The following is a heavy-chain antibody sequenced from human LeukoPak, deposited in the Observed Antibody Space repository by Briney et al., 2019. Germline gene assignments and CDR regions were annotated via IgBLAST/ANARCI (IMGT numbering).Heavy chain of an antibody. CDR3: ARGVIVVVPAANAYYFDC. CDR1: GGSISSYY. Sequence: NPSETLSLTCTVSGGSISSYYWSWLRQPPGKGLEWLGYIYYSGSTNYNPSLKSRVTISVDTSKNQFSLKLSSVTAADTAVYYCARGVIVVVPAANAYYFDCWGQGTLVTVSS. V-gene: IGHV4-59*01. CDR2: IYYSGST. D-gene: IGHD2-2*01. J-gene: IGHJ4*02.